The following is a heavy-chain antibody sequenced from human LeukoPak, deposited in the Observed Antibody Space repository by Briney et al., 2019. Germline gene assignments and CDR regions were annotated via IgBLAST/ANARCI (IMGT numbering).Heavy chain of an antibody. Sequence: LRLSCAASGFTFSSYAMSWIRQPPGKGLEWIGYIYYSGSTYYNPSLKSRVTISVDTSKNQFSLKLSSVTAADTAVYYCARFVVVPAARMTHDYYYYGMDVWGQGTTVTVSS. D-gene: IGHD2-2*01. J-gene: IGHJ6*02. V-gene: IGHV4-30-4*08. CDR3: ARFVVVPAARMTHDYYYYGMDV. CDR2: IYYSGST. CDR1: GFTFSSYA.